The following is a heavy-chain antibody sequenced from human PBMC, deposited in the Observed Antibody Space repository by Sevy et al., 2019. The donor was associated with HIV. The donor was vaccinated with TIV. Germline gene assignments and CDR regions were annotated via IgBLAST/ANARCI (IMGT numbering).Heavy chain of an antibody. D-gene: IGHD3-3*01. CDR1: GYTFTDYY. V-gene: IGHV1-2*02. CDR3: AREFYDSSSGPIDFFYGMDV. Sequence: ASVKVSCKASGYTFTDYYTHWVRQAPGQGLEWMGWIDPKSGSTKYAQKFKGRITMTRDTSISTAYLALSRLRSDDTAVYLCAREFYDSSSGPIDFFYGMDVWGQGTTVTVSS. CDR2: IDPKSGST. J-gene: IGHJ6*02.